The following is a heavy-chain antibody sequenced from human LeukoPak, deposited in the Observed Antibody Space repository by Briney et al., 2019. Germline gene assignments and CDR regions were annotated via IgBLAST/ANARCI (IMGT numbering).Heavy chain of an antibody. CDR1: GFTFSTYW. J-gene: IGHJ4*02. CDR2: MRRDGNEI. CDR3: AKDIRRGYRAFGVDY. V-gene: IGHV3-7*03. Sequence: GGSLRLSCSVSGFTFSTYWMSWVRQAPGKGLEWVANMRRDGNEIYYLDSVRGRFTISRDNAKNSLYLQMNSLRAEDTALYYCAKDIRRGYRAFGVDYWGQGTLVTVSS. D-gene: IGHD5-18*01.